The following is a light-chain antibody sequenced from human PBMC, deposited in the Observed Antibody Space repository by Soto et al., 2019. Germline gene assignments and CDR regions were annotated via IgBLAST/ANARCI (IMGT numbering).Light chain of an antibody. CDR1: QSVSSN. CDR3: QQYNTWPXT. Sequence: EIVMTQSPSTLSVSPGERATLSCRASQSVSSNLAWYQQRPAQAPRLLIYGASTRATGIPARFSGSGSGTEFTLTISSLQSEDCAVYYCQQYNTWPXTFGQGTKWIS. J-gene: IGKJ1*01. V-gene: IGKV3-15*01. CDR2: GAS.